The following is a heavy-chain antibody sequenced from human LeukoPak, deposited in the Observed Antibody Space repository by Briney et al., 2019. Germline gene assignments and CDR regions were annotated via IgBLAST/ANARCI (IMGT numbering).Heavy chain of an antibody. CDR1: GYTFTSYD. D-gene: IGHD3-3*01. Sequence: GASVKVSCKASGYTFTSYDINWVRQATGQGLEWMGWMNPNSGNTGYAQKFQGRVTMTRNTSISTAYMELSSLRSEDTAVYYCARGAAYYDFWSGYSSDFDYCGQGTLVTVSS. CDR3: ARGAAYYDFWSGYSSDFDY. V-gene: IGHV1-8*01. J-gene: IGHJ4*02. CDR2: MNPNSGNT.